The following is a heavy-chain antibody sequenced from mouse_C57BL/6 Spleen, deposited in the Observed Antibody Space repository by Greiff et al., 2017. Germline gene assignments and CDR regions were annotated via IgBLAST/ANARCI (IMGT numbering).Heavy chain of an antibody. CDR2: ISSGSSYT. V-gene: IGHV5-6*01. D-gene: IGHD1-1*02. Sequence: EVQLVQSGGDLVKPGASLKLSCAASGFTFSSYGMSWVSQTPDKRLEWVATISSGSSYTYYPASVKGRFTISRDNAKNTLYLQVSSLTSEDTSMYYCARHMGAEPGFGYWGKGITLSVSS. J-gene: IGHJ2*01. CDR1: GFTFSSYG. CDR3: ARHMGAEPGFGY.